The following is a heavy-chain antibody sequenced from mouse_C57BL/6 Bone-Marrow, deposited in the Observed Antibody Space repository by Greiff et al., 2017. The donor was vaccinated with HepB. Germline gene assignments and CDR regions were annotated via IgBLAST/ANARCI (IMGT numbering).Heavy chain of an antibody. J-gene: IGHJ1*03. CDR3: AREDYVLYFYV. V-gene: IGHV1-50*01. Sequence: VQLQQPGAELVKPGASVKLSCKASGYTFTSYWMQWVKQRPGQGLEWIGEIDPSDSYTNYNQKFKGKATLTVDTSSSTAYMQLSSLTSEDSAVYYCAREDYVLYFYVWGTGTTVTVSS. CDR1: GYTFTSYW. D-gene: IGHD2-4*01. CDR2: IDPSDSYT.